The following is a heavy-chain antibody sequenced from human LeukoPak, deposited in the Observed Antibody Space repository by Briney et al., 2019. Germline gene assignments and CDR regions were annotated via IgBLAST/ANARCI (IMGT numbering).Heavy chain of an antibody. D-gene: IGHD5-18*01. CDR3: ARGRGYSYGSFDY. CDR2: IYYSGST. CDR1: GGSISSSSYY. Sequence: SETLSLTCTVSGGSISSSSYYWGWIRQPPGKGLEWIGSIYYSGSTYYNPSLKSRVTISVDTSKNQFSLKLSSVTAADTAVYYCARGRGYSYGSFDYWGQGTLVTASS. J-gene: IGHJ4*02. V-gene: IGHV4-39*01.